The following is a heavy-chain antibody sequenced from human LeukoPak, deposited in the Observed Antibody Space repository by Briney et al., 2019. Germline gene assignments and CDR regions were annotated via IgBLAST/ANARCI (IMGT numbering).Heavy chain of an antibody. J-gene: IGHJ4*02. V-gene: IGHV3-23*01. CDR2: FGSGGST. D-gene: IGHD5-12*01. Sequence: PGGSLRLSCAASGFTFSTYAMSWVRQAPGEGLEWVSTFGSGGSTYYADYVKGRFTISKDNSKDTLYLQMNSLRAEDTAVYYCAKRGYSDYGKYYFDYWGQGTLVTVSS. CDR3: AKRGYSDYGKYYFDY. CDR1: GFTFSTYA.